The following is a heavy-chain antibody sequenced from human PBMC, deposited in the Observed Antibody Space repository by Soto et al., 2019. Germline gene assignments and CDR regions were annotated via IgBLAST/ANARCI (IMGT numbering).Heavy chain of an antibody. J-gene: IGHJ6*02. CDR1: GGSISSYY. Sequence: PSETLSLTCTVSGGSISSYYWSWIRQPPGKGLEWIGYIYYSGSTNYNPSLKSRVTISVDTSKNQFSLKLSSVTAADTAVYYCARLDSGGDYYYGMDVWGQGTTVTVPS. CDR3: ARLDSGGDYYYGMDV. CDR2: IYYSGST. D-gene: IGHD2-8*02. V-gene: IGHV4-59*08.